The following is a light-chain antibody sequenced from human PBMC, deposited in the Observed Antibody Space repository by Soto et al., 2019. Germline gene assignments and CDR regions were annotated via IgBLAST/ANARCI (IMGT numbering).Light chain of an antibody. CDR3: QYRSNSPPT. CDR2: DAS. V-gene: IGKV3-11*01. J-gene: IGKJ5*01. CDR1: QSVSSY. Sequence: EIVLTQSPATLSLSPGERATLSCRASQSVSSYLAWYQQQPGQAPRPLIYDASNRATGIPARFSGSWSGTDFTLSISSLEPEDFAVYYVQYRSNSPPTFGQRTLLQMK.